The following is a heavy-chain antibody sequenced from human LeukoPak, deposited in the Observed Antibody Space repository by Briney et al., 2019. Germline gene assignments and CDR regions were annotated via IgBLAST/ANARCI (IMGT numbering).Heavy chain of an antibody. V-gene: IGHV1-18*01. J-gene: IGHJ4*02. Sequence: GASVKDSCKASVYTFTDYGINWVRQAPGQGLEWMGWINPFSDNRNYAQNLQGRITMTTDTSTSTAYMQLRSLRSDDTALYYCARGGVGLRGWELLHSNDYWGQGTLVTVSS. CDR2: INPFSDNR. D-gene: IGHD1-26*01. CDR1: VYTFTDYG. CDR3: ARGGVGLRGWELLHSNDY.